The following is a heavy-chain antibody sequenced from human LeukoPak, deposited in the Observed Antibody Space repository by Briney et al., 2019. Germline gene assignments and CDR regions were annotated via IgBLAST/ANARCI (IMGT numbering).Heavy chain of an antibody. V-gene: IGHV1-2*05. Sequence: ASMKVSCKPSGYTFTDHYIHWVRQAPGEGLEWMGRIDPKSGVRNYPQKFQGRVAMTRDTSINTVYMELSSLRSDDTGVYYCARGKYRYAVDYWGQGTRVTVST. CDR1: GYTFTDHY. J-gene: IGHJ4*02. D-gene: IGHD5-18*01. CDR3: ARGKYRYAVDY. CDR2: IDPKSGVR.